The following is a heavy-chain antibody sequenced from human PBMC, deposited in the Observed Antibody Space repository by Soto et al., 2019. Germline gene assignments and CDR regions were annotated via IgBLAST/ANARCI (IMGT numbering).Heavy chain of an antibody. V-gene: IGHV3-49*03. CDR1: GFTFGDYA. J-gene: IGHJ4*02. Sequence: GGSLRLSCTASGFTFGDYAVGWFRQAPGKGLEWVNFIRSKTYGGTTQYAASVKGRFTISRDDSKSIAYLQMNSLKTDDTAVYFCTRLGYYGYVEYWGQGTLVTVSS. CDR2: IRSKTYGGTT. CDR3: TRLGYYGYVEY. D-gene: IGHD2-15*01.